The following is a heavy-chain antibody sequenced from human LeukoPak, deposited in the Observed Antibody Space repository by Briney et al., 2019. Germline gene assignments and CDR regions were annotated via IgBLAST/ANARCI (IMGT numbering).Heavy chain of an antibody. CDR1: GFTFSSYS. V-gene: IGHV3-21*06. CDR2: ISSSSSYT. J-gene: IGHJ4*02. CDR3: ARGPISVVAALGIFDY. Sequence: GGSPRLSCAASGFTFSSYSMNWVRQAPGKGLEWVSSISSSSSYTYYADSVKGRFTFSRDNAKNSLYLQMNSLRAEDTAMYYCARGPISVVAALGIFDYWGQGTLVTVSS. D-gene: IGHD2-15*01.